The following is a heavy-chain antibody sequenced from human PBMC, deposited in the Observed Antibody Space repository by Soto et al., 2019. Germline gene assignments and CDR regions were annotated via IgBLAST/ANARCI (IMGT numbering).Heavy chain of an antibody. Sequence: PGGSLTLSCAASGFTFSSYWMSWVRQAPGKGLEWVANIKQDGSEKYYVDSVKGRFTISRDNAKNSLYLQMNSLRAEDTAVYYCAKDLAVAGTYYWGQGTLVTVSS. D-gene: IGHD6-19*01. CDR2: IKQDGSEK. CDR1: GFTFSSYW. J-gene: IGHJ4*02. CDR3: AKDLAVAGTYY. V-gene: IGHV3-7*01.